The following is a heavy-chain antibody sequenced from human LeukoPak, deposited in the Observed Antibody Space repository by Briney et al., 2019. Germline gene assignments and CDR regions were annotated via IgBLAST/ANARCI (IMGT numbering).Heavy chain of an antibody. D-gene: IGHD4-17*01. J-gene: IGHJ4*02. Sequence: GASVKVSCKASGGTFSSYAISWVRQAPGQGLEWVGRIIPLLAIANYAPKFQGRVTITADKSTTTAYMEVNSLRSEDTAVYYCATENGHVTMVTNFAYWGQGTLVTVSS. CDR2: IIPLLAIA. CDR1: GGTFSSYA. V-gene: IGHV1-69*04. CDR3: ATENGHVTMVTNFAY.